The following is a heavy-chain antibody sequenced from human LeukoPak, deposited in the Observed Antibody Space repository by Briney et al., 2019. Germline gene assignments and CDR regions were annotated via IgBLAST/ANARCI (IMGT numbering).Heavy chain of an antibody. Sequence: ASVKVSCKASGYTFTNFDINWVRQATGQGLEWMGWMNPQTGNTGSAQKFQGRVTITGNTSISTAYMELSSLRSEDTAVYYCVRIYYSNAFDIWGQGTMVTVSS. CDR2: MNPQTGNT. J-gene: IGHJ3*02. CDR3: VRIYYSNAFDI. D-gene: IGHD4-11*01. CDR1: GYTFTNFD. V-gene: IGHV1-8*01.